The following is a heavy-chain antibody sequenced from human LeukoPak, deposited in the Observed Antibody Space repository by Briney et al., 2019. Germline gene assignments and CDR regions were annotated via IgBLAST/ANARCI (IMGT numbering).Heavy chain of an antibody. Sequence: SETLSLTCTVSGYSISSGYFWGWIRQPPGKGLEWIGSIYYSGSTYYNPSLKSRVTISVDTSKNQFSLKLSSVTAADTAVYYCARQTGSGLFILPGGQGTLVTVSS. CDR1: GYSISSGYF. D-gene: IGHD3/OR15-3a*01. J-gene: IGHJ4*02. CDR2: IYYSGST. V-gene: IGHV4-38-2*02. CDR3: ARQTGSGLFILP.